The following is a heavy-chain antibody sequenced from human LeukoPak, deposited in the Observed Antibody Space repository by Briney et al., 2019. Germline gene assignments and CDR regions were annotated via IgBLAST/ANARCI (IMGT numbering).Heavy chain of an antibody. CDR2: IWYDGSNK. CDR1: GFTFSNYG. CDR3: ARDEYLWVVIQLGLFDY. Sequence: GRSLRLSCAASGFTFSNYGMHWVRQAPGKGLEWVAVIWYDGSNKYYADSVKGRFTISRDNSKIILYLQINSLRAEDTAVYYCARDEYLWVVIQLGLFDYWGQGTLVTVSS. J-gene: IGHJ4*02. D-gene: IGHD2-2*01. V-gene: IGHV3-33*01.